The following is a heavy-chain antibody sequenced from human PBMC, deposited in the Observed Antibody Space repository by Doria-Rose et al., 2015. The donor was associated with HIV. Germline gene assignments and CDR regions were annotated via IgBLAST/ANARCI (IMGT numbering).Heavy chain of an antibody. V-gene: IGHV4-30-4*01. Sequence: QVQLQESGPGLVRPSQTLSLTCTVSGDSISSGDSFWSWIRQPPGKGPEWIGYISSSVTTYYYPSLRGRLTISLDASKNQFSLNLNSVTAADTAVYYCARARNYGFPHFFDFWGQGTLVTVSS. J-gene: IGHJ4*02. D-gene: IGHD3-10*01. CDR3: ARARNYGFPHFFDF. CDR2: ISSSVTT. CDR1: GDSISSGDSF.